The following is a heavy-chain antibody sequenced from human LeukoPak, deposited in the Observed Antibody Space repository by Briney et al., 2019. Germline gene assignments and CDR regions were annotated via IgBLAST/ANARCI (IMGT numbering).Heavy chain of an antibody. CDR3: ARVRDFWSGHYNWFDP. D-gene: IGHD3-3*01. CDR1: GYTFTRYY. V-gene: IGHV1-46*01. Sequence: ASVKVSCKASGYTFTRYYMHWVRQAPGQGLEWMGIINPGGGSTSYAQKFQGGVTMTRDTSTSTVYMELSSLRSEDTAVYYCARVRDFWSGHYNWFDPWGQGTLVTVSS. CDR2: INPGGGST. J-gene: IGHJ5*02.